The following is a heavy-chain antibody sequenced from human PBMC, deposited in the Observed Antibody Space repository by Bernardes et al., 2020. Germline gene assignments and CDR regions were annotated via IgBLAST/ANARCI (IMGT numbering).Heavy chain of an antibody. Sequence: GGSLTLSCAASGFTFYDYYMSWIRQAPGKGLEWVSYISGSGSTRHYADSVKGRFTSSRDNAKNSLYLQMNNLRAEDTAVYYCARADCSSTRCYSWVSPHYGMDEGGQGNPVSGTS. CDR2: ISGSGSTR. J-gene: IGHJ6*02. D-gene: IGHD2-2*01. V-gene: IGHV3-11*01. CDR1: GFTFYDYY. CDR3: ARADCSSTRCYSWVSPHYGMDE.